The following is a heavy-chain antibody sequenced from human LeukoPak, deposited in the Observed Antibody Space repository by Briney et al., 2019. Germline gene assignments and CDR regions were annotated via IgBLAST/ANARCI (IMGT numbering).Heavy chain of an antibody. CDR3: ARVLPVREIWLQFSGWFDP. V-gene: IGHV4-59*01. D-gene: IGHD5-24*01. CDR1: GGSISSYY. J-gene: IGHJ5*02. Sequence: SETLSLTCTVSGGSISSYYWSWIRQPPGKGLEWIGYIYYSGSTNYNPSLKSRVTISVDTSKNQFSLKLSSVTAADTAVYYCARVLPVREIWLQFSGWFDPWGQGTLVTVSS. CDR2: IYYSGST.